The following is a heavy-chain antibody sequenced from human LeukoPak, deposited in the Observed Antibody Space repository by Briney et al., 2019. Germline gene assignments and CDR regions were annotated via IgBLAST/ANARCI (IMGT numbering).Heavy chain of an antibody. J-gene: IGHJ4*02. CDR3: ARDRGSGYNDY. D-gene: IGHD3-22*01. CDR2: ISGSGGST. CDR1: GFTFSSYA. V-gene: IGHV3-23*01. Sequence: GGSLRLSCAASGFTFSSYAMSWVRQAPGKGLEWVSAISGSGGSTYYADSVKGRFAISRDNSKNTLYLQMSSLRAEDTAVYYCARDRGSGYNDYWGQGTLVTVSS.